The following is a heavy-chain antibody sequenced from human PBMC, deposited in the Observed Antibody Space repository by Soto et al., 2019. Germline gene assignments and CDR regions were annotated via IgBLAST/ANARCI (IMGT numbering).Heavy chain of an antibody. CDR2: INHSGST. J-gene: IGHJ5*02. D-gene: IGHD6-13*01. CDR3: ATTQLGTINWFDP. CDR1: GGSFSGYY. V-gene: IGHV4-34*01. Sequence: SETLSLTCAVYGGSFSGYYWSWIRQPPGKGLEWIGEINHSGSTTYNPSLKSRVTISVDTSKNQFSLKLSSVTAADTAVYYCATTQLGTINWFDPWGQGTLVTVSS.